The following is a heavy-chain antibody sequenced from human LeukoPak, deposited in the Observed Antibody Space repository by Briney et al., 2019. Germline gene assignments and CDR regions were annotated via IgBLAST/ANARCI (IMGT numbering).Heavy chain of an antibody. J-gene: IGHJ4*02. Sequence: GGSLRLSCAASGFSFSTYGMHWVRQAPGKGLEWVAMIWYDASGQHYADSVKGRFTISRDTSKNTLYLQMNSLRAEDTAVYYCARARRGYCSGGSCYRGLNYFDYWGQRTLVTLSS. V-gene: IGHV3-33*01. CDR1: GFSFSTYG. CDR3: ARARRGYCSGGSCYRGLNYFDY. D-gene: IGHD2-15*01. CDR2: IWYDASGQ.